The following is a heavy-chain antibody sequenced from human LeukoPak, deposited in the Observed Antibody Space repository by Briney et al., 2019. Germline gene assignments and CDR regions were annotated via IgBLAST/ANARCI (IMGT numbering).Heavy chain of an antibody. J-gene: IGHJ4*02. D-gene: IGHD1-26*01. CDR2: IYSGGST. Sequence: GGSLRLSCAVSGFTVSSNYMSWVRQAPGKWLEWVSVIYSGGSTYYADSVKGRFTISRGNSKNTLFLQMNSLRAEDTAVYYCARDFLIRATFDYWGQGTLVTVSS. CDR1: GFTVSSNY. V-gene: IGHV3-66*01. CDR3: ARDFLIRATFDY.